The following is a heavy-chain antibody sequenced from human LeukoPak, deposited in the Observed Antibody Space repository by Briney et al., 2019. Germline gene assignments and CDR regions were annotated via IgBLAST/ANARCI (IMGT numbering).Heavy chain of an antibody. J-gene: IGHJ1*01. CDR1: GYTFTAYY. CDR2: INPSSENT. Sequence: ASVKVSCKASGYTFTAYYIHWVRHAPGQGLECIGVINPSSENTSYTQRFRGRVTMTRDTSTSTVYMELSSLRSEDTAVYYCARGYYGSGSYSEYFQYWGQGTLVTVSS. CDR3: ARGYYGSGSYSEYFQY. V-gene: IGHV1-46*01. D-gene: IGHD3-10*01.